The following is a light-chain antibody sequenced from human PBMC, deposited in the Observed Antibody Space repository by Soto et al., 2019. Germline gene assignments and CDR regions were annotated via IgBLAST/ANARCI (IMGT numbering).Light chain of an antibody. Sequence: EIVLTQSPATLSLSPGERATLSCRASQSVDSYLAWYQEKPGQAPRLLIYDASNRATGIPARFSGSGSGTDFTLTISSLEPADFALFYCQQRRDWPLFTFGPGTKVDVK. V-gene: IGKV3-11*01. CDR2: DAS. CDR1: QSVDSY. J-gene: IGKJ3*01. CDR3: QQRRDWPLFT.